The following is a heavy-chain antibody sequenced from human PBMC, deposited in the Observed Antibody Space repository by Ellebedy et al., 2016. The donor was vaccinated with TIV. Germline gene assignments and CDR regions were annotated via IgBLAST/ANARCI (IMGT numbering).Heavy chain of an antibody. V-gene: IGHV5-10-1*01. CDR3: ARRNDAFDM. J-gene: IGHJ3*02. CDR1: GYSFTSYW. D-gene: IGHD1-14*01. CDR2: IVPSDSYT. Sequence: PGGSLRLSCKGSGYSFTSYWISWVRQMPGKGLDLMGRIVPSDSYTKYSPSFQGHVTISADKSISTAYLEWSSLKASDTAMYYCARRNDAFDMWGQGTMVTVSS.